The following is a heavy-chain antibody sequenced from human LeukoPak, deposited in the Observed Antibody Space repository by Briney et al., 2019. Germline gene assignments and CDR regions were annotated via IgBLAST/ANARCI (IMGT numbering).Heavy chain of an antibody. CDR3: AREHVAARHGAPDDYYYYGMDV. CDR1: GYTFTSYA. CDR2: INTNTGNP. Sequence: ASVKVSCTASGYTFTSYAMNWVRQAPGQGLEWMGWINTNTGNPTYAQGFTGRFVFSLDTSVSTAYLQICSLKAEDTAVYYCAREHVAARHGAPDDYYYYGMDVWGQGTTVTVSS. D-gene: IGHD6-6*01. J-gene: IGHJ6*02. V-gene: IGHV7-4-1*01.